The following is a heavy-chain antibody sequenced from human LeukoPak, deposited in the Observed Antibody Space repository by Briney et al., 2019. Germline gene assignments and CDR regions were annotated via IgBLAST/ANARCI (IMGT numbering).Heavy chain of an antibody. Sequence: GGSLRLSCATSGFTFSSYAMNWVRQAPGKGLEWVSGLSSTGTKTYYADSVKGRFTIARDNSKNTVYLQMNSLRAEDTALYYCAKDDSSGWSTGTFDYRGQGTLVTVSS. J-gene: IGHJ4*02. V-gene: IGHV3-23*01. CDR1: GFTFSSYA. D-gene: IGHD6-19*01. CDR3: AKDDSSGWSTGTFDY. CDR2: LSSTGTKT.